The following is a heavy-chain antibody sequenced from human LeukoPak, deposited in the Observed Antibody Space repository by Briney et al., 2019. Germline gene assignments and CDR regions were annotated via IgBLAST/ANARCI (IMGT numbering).Heavy chain of an antibody. D-gene: IGHD2-2*01. J-gene: IGHJ3*02. CDR3: AREGQLLGNAFDI. V-gene: IGHV4-59*01. CDR1: GGSISSYY. Sequence: PSETLSLTCTVSGGSISSYYWSWIRQPSGKGLEWIGYIYYSGSTNYNPSLKSRVTISVDTSKNQFSLKLSSVTAADTAVYYCAREGQLLGNAFDIWGQGTMVTVSS. CDR2: IYYSGST.